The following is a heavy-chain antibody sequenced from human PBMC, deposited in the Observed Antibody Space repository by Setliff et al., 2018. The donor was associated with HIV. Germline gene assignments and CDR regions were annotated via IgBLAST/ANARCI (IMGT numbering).Heavy chain of an antibody. D-gene: IGHD1-1*01. CDR3: ARRAVQLDFNWFDP. CDR1: GGSINSDSYNYY. CDR2: ISTRGTT. J-gene: IGHJ5*02. V-gene: IGHV4-61*09. Sequence: PSETLSLTCTVSGGSINSDSYNYYWTWIRQPAGKGLEWIGHISTRGTTNYNPSLKSRVTMSADTSNNQFFLKLTSVAATDTAFYYCARRAVQLDFNWFDPWGQGILVTVSS.